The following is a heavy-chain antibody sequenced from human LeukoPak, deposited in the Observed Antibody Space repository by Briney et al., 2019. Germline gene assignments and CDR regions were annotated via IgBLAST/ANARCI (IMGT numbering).Heavy chain of an antibody. J-gene: IGHJ4*02. CDR1: GFTLSSNY. Sequence: GGSLRLSCAASGFTLSSNYMSWVRQAPGKGLEGVSVIYRGGSTYYADSVQGRFTISRDNSKNTLYLQMNSLRAEDTAVYYCARGDGYNFFDCWGQGSLVTVSS. D-gene: IGHD5-24*01. V-gene: IGHV3-53*01. CDR3: ARGDGYNFFDC. CDR2: IYRGGST.